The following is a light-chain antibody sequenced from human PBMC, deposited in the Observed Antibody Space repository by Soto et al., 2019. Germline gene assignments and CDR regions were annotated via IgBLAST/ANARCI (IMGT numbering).Light chain of an antibody. V-gene: IGLV1-44*01. Sequence: QSVLTQPPAASGTPGQRITISCSGSSSNIAANPVNWYQQLPGTAPKLLIYTNNQRPSGVPDRFSGSKSGTSATLAIIGLQSEDEADYYCSSYTSKSSLIFGGGTKLTVL. CDR3: SSYTSKSSLI. CDR2: TNN. CDR1: SSNIAANP. J-gene: IGLJ2*01.